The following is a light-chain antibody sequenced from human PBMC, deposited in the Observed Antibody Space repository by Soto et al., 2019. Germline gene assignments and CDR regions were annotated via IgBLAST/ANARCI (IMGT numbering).Light chain of an antibody. J-gene: IGKJ1*01. V-gene: IGKV1-39*01. Sequence: DIQMTQYPYSLSASVGDRVTITCRASQSISSYLNWYQRKPGKAPKLLIYAASSLQSGVPSRFSGSGSGTDFTLTINSLQSEDFAVYYCQQYYNWPPWTFGQGTKVDFK. CDR3: QQYYNWPPWT. CDR2: AAS. CDR1: QSISSY.